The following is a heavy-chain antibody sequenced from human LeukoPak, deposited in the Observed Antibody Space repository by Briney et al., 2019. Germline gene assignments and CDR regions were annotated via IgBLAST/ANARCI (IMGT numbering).Heavy chain of an antibody. CDR3: AGDGERGRYFDWLSPTYYYYYGMDV. Sequence: ASVKVSCKASGYTFTSYGISWVRQAPGQGLEWMGWISVYNGNTNYAQKLQGRVTMTTDTSTSTAYMELRSLRSDDTAVYYCAGDGERGRYFDWLSPTYYYYYGMDVWGQGTTVTVSS. CDR1: GYTFTSYG. J-gene: IGHJ6*02. V-gene: IGHV1-18*01. CDR2: ISVYNGNT. D-gene: IGHD3-9*01.